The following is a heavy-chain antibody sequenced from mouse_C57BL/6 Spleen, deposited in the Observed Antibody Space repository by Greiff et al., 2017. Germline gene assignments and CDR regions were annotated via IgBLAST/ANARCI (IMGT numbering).Heavy chain of an antibody. CDR1: GYTFTSYW. CDR2: IDPSDSYT. J-gene: IGHJ2*01. V-gene: IGHV1-50*01. Sequence: VQLQQPGAELVKPGASVKLSCKASGYTFTSYWMQWVKQRPGQGLEWIGEIDPSDSYTNYNQKFKGKATLTVDTSSSTAYMQLSSLTSEDSAVYYCARHSSGSLYYFDYWGQGTTLTVSS. CDR3: ARHSSGSLYYFDY. D-gene: IGHD3-2*02.